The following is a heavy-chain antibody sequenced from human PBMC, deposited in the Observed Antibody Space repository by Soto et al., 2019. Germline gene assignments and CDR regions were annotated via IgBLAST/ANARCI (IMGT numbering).Heavy chain of an antibody. CDR3: AKFPDVVVPAAHTIDAFDI. V-gene: IGHV3-30*18. CDR2: ISYDGSNK. J-gene: IGHJ3*02. Sequence: GGSLRLSCAASGFTFSSYGMHWVRQAPGKGLEWVAVISYDGSNKYYADSVKGRFTISRDNSKNTLYLQMNSLRAEDTAVYYCAKFPDVVVPAAHTIDAFDIWGQGTMVTVS. CDR1: GFTFSSYG. D-gene: IGHD2-2*01.